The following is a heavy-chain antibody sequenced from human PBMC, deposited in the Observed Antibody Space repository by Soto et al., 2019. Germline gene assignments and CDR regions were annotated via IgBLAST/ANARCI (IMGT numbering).Heavy chain of an antibody. Sequence: GGSLRLSCAAFGFTFSSFAMSWVRQAPGKGLEWVSSITGSGDSTYYAESVKGRFTISRDNSKNTLFLQMNSLKAEDTAAYYCAKLAGPCFEQWGQGTLVTGS. D-gene: IGHD3-3*02. CDR1: GFTFSSFA. J-gene: IGHJ4*02. CDR2: ITGSGDST. V-gene: IGHV3-23*01. CDR3: AKLAGPCFEQ.